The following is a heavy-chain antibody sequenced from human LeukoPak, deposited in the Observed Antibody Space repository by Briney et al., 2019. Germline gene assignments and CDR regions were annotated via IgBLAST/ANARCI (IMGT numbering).Heavy chain of an antibody. Sequence: ALVKVSCKASGGTFSSYAISWVRQAPGQGLEWMGGIIPIFGTANYAQKFQGRVTITTDESTSTAYMELSSLRSEDTAVYYCASTRCSGGSCYDNNWFDPWGQGTLVTVSS. D-gene: IGHD2-15*01. CDR3: ASTRCSGGSCYDNNWFDP. J-gene: IGHJ5*02. CDR1: GGTFSSYA. V-gene: IGHV1-69*05. CDR2: IIPIFGTA.